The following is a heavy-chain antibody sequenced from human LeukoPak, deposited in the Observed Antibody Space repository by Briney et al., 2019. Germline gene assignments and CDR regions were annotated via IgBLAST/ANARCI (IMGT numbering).Heavy chain of an antibody. Sequence: GGSLRLSYAGSGFPFGTYSMSWVGQAPGMGLAWVSSISADGQVTYYADSVEGRFTVSRDNSKSTLYLQLNSLRAEDTATYYCARDPYNTILYRLAHWGQGTLVTVSS. CDR2: ISADGQVT. CDR1: GFPFGTYS. D-gene: IGHD3-10*01. V-gene: IGHV3-23*01. CDR3: ARDPYNTILYRLAH. J-gene: IGHJ4*02.